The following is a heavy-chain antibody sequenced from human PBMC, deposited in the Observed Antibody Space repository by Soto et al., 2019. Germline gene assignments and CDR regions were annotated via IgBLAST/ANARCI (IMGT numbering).Heavy chain of an antibody. CDR1: GGSISSSNW. CDR3: ARDESYYDSSGYYHRYWYFDL. V-gene: IGHV4-4*02. D-gene: IGHD3-22*01. Sequence: QVQLQESAPGLVKPSGTLSLTCAVSGGSISSSNWWSWVRQPPGKGLEWIGEIYHSGSTNYNPSLKSRVTISVAKSKNQFSLKLSSVTAADTAVYYCARDESYYDSSGYYHRYWYFDLWGRGTLVTVSS. J-gene: IGHJ2*01. CDR2: IYHSGST.